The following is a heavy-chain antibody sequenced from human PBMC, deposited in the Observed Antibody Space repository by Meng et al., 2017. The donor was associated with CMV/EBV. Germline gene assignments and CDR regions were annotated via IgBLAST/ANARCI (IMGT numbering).Heavy chain of an antibody. V-gene: IGHV4-34*01. J-gene: IGHJ5*02. CDR2: INHSGSA. Sequence: GSLRLSCAVYGGSFSNYYWSWIRQPPGKGLEWIGEINHSGSANYNPSLKSRVSISVDTSKNQFSLKLSSVTAADTAVYYCARGRGNDFWSGYSTTEFDPWGQGTLVTVSS. D-gene: IGHD3-3*01. CDR1: GGSFSNYY. CDR3: ARGRGNDFWSGYSTTEFDP.